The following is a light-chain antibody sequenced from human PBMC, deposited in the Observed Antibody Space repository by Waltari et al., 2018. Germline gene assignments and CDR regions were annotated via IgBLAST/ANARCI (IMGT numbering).Light chain of an antibody. CDR1: QSPVHSGGNTY. CDR2: KAY. CDR3: MQGTHWPYT. V-gene: IGKV2-30*02. Sequence: DVVLTQSPLSLPVTLGQPASISCRSSQSPVHSGGNTYLYWFQHRPGQSPRRLIYKAYHRDGGSPDRCSGSGSGADFTLKISRVEAEDVGVYYCMQGTHWPYTFGQGTKVET. J-gene: IGKJ2*01.